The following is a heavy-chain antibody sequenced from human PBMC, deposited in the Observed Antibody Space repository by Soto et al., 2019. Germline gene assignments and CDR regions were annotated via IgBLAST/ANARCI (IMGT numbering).Heavy chain of an antibody. CDR1: GFTFSNYA. CDR2: LSGSGAGT. D-gene: IGHD3-10*01. CDR3: AQDHYGVRCGDLAG. Sequence: EVQLLESGGGLVQPGGSLRLSCAASGFTFSNYAMNWVRQAPGKGLEWVSALSGSGAGTSYADSVKGRFTISRDISKNTLYLQMNSLRAEDTAIYYCAQDHYGVRCGDLAGRGQGTLVTVSS. V-gene: IGHV3-23*01. J-gene: IGHJ1*01.